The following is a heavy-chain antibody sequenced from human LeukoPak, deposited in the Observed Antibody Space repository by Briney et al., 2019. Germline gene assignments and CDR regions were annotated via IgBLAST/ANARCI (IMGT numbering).Heavy chain of an antibody. Sequence: GGSLRLSCAASGFSFSTYGMHWVRQAPGKGLEWVAMIWYDASGEHYADSVKGRFTISRDTSKNTLYLQMNSLRAEDTAVYFCARDSLYDDNGYYHYFDYWGQGTLVTVSS. CDR2: IWYDASGE. D-gene: IGHD3-22*01. CDR3: ARDSLYDDNGYYHYFDY. CDR1: GFSFSTYG. J-gene: IGHJ4*02. V-gene: IGHV3-33*01.